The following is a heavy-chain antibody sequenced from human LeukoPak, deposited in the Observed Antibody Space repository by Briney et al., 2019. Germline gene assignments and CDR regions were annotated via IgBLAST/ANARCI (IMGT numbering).Heavy chain of an antibody. J-gene: IGHJ4*02. Sequence: GGSLRLSCAASGFTVSSNYMSWVRQAPGKGLEWVSVIYSGGSTYYADSVKGRFTISRDNSKNTLYLQMNSLRAEDTAVYYCATYPYRGTTDYWGQGTLVTASS. CDR1: GFTVSSNY. V-gene: IGHV3-66*02. D-gene: IGHD1-1*01. CDR3: ATYPYRGTTDY. CDR2: IYSGGST.